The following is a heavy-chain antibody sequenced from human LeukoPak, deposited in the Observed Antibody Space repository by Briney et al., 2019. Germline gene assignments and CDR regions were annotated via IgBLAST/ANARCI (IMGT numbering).Heavy chain of an antibody. CDR1: GFTFSSYS. J-gene: IGHJ5*02. D-gene: IGHD1-26*01. CDR2: ISSTASTI. V-gene: IGHV3-48*02. Sequence: GGSLRLSCAVSGFTFSSYSMNWVRQAPGQGLEWLSFISSTASTISYADSVKGRFTISRDNAKNTLYLQMNALRDEVTAIDYCARETIGGFDPWGEGTLVTVSS. CDR3: ARETIGGFDP.